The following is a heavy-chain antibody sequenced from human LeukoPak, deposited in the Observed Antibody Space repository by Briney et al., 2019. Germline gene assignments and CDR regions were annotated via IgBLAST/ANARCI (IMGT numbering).Heavy chain of an antibody. V-gene: IGHV4-38-2*01. J-gene: IGHJ4*02. CDR1: GFTFSTYW. CDR2: VSHSGST. CDR3: ARSDGGSYSH. Sequence: GSVRPSCAASGFTFSTYWMSWVRQAPGKGLEWIGSVSHSGSTYYDPSLKSRVTISVDTSKNQFSLKLSSVTAADTAVFYCARSDGGSYSHWGQGTLVTVSS. D-gene: IGHD1-26*01.